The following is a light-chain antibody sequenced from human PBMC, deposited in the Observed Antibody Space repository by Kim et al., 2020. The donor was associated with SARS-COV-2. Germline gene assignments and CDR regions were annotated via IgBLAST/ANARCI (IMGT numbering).Light chain of an antibody. V-gene: IGKV3-20*01. CDR1: QSVSSSS. J-gene: IGKJ4*01. Sequence: EIVLTQSPGTLSLSPGERVTLSCRASQSVSSSSLAWYQQKSGQAPRLLISGASRRATGIPDRFSGSESGTDFTLTISRLEPEDFAVYYCQQYGSPPPTFGGGTKVDIK. CDR3: QQYGSPPPT. CDR2: GAS.